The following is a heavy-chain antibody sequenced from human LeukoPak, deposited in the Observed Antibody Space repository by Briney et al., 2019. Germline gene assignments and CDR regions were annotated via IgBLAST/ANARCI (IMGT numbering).Heavy chain of an antibody. V-gene: IGHV3-7*01. CDR1: GFIFSSYA. J-gene: IGHJ4*02. CDR3: ARRYFDY. Sequence: GGSLRLSCAASGFIFSSYAMSWVRQAPGKGLEWVANIKQDGSEKYYVDSVKGRFTISRDNAKNSLYLQMNSLRVEDTAVYYCARRYFDYWGQGTLVTVSS. CDR2: IKQDGSEK.